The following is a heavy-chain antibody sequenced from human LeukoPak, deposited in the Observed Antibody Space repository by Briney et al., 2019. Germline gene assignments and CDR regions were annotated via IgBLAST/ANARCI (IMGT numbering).Heavy chain of an antibody. Sequence: GGSLRLSCEVPVFIFSGYWMSWVRQAPGKGLEWVASIQQDGGEGQYVDSVKGRFTISRDNAKNLLYLQMNSLGTDDTAVYYCARDQGSGYDYWGQGTLVTVSS. CDR1: VFIFSGYW. J-gene: IGHJ4*02. CDR2: IQQDGGEG. CDR3: ARDQGSGYDY. V-gene: IGHV3-7*03. D-gene: IGHD6-19*01.